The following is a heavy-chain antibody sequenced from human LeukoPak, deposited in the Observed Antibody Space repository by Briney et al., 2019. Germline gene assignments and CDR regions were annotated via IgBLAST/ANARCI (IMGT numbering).Heavy chain of an antibody. D-gene: IGHD1-26*01. V-gene: IGHV4-39*07. CDR1: GGAIRSHAYY. CDR3: ASDTALGNSEYRVARFDV. Sequence: SETLSLTCSVSGGAIRSHAYYWGWIRQPPGGGPECLVSIYYSGSTYYNPSLGSRVVISVDTSRNEFSLSLTPVTAADTAVYYCASDTALGNSEYRVARFDVGGQGNRVTVSS. J-gene: IGHJ4*02. CDR2: IYYSGST.